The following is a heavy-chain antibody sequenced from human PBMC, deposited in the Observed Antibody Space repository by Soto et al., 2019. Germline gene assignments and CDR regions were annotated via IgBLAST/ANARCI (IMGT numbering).Heavy chain of an antibody. J-gene: IGHJ6*02. Sequence: QVQLQQWGAGLLKPSETLSLTCAVYGGSFNGYYWTWIRQPPGKGLEWIGEINHTGITNDNESLKSRVTLSVDTAKTQFSLNLSSVTAADTAVYYCARGRGSYKIRGGSMDVWGQGTTVTVSS. CDR3: ARGRGSYKIRGGSMDV. CDR2: INHTGIT. V-gene: IGHV4-34*01. D-gene: IGHD1-20*01. CDR1: GGSFNGYY.